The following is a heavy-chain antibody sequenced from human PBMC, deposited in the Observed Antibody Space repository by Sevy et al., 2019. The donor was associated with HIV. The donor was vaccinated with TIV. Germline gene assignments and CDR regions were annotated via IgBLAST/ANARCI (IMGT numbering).Heavy chain of an antibody. J-gene: IGHJ4*02. CDR3: AREGCTKPHDY. Sequence: GGSLRLSCAASGFTFSKYSMSWVRQPPGKGLEWVSTLSFDRGEINYADSVKGRFTISRDNSKSSVYLQMNNLRPEDTAVYYCAREGCTKPHDYWGQGTLVTVSS. CDR1: GFTFSKYS. V-gene: IGHV3-23*01. D-gene: IGHD2-8*01. CDR2: LSFDRGEI.